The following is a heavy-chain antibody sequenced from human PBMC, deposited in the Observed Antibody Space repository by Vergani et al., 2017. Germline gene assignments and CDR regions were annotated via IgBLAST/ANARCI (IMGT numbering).Heavy chain of an antibody. CDR3: ARVQWELLSIDY. D-gene: IGHD1-26*01. V-gene: IGHV3-21*04. CDR1: GFTFSSYS. CDR2: ISSSSRYI. Sequence: EVQLVESGGGLVKPGGSLRLSCAASGFTFSSYSMNWVRQAPGKGLEWVSSISSSSRYIYYADSVKGRFTISRDNAKNSLYLQMNSLRAEDTAVYYCARVQWELLSIDYWGQGTLVTVSS. J-gene: IGHJ4*02.